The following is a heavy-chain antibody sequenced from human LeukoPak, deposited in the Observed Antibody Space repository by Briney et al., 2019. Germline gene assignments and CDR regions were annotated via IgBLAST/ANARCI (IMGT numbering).Heavy chain of an antibody. J-gene: IGHJ4*02. CDR3: ARWLYSGGWAIDY. CDR2: IRADGSAQ. Sequence: GGSLRLSCAASGFTFSSYSMNWVREAPGKGLEGVVSIRADGSAQFYVDSVRGRFTISRDNAKDSLYLQMNSLRAEDTAVYYCARWLYSGGWAIDYWGQGTMVSVSS. D-gene: IGHD6-19*01. CDR1: GFTFSSYS. V-gene: IGHV3-7*01.